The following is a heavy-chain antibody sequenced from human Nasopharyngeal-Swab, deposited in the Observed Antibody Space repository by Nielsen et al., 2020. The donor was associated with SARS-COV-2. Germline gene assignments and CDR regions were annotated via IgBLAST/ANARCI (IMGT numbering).Heavy chain of an antibody. CDR1: GFTFSSYE. CDR2: ISSSGSTI. CDR3: ARVRYSYGYAQFDY. D-gene: IGHD5-18*01. V-gene: IGHV3-48*03. J-gene: IGHJ4*02. Sequence: GESLKISCAASGFTFSSYEMNWVRQAPGTGLEWVSYISSSGSTIYYADSVKGRFTISRDNAKNSLYLQMNSLRAEDTAVYYCARVRYSYGYAQFDYWGQGTLVTVSS.